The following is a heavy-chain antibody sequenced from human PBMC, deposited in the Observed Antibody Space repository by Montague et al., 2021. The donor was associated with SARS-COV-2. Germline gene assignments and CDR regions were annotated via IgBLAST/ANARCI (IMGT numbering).Heavy chain of an antibody. D-gene: IGHD3-3*01. V-gene: IGHV1-24*01. CDR1: GHTVTEAP. CDR2: FDPAHGET. CDR3: ATEGLSVFGVVIYAFHM. J-gene: IGHJ3*02. Sequence: PVKVSCKVSGHTVTEAPMHWVRQAPGKGLEWMGSFDPAHGETVYAQTFQGRVTLTEDTSTDTAYMELSSLRFEDTAVYYCATEGLSVFGVVIYAFHMWGPGTMVTVSS.